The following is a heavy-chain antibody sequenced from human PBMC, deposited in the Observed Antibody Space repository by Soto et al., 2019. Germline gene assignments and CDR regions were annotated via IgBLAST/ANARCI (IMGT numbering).Heavy chain of an antibody. CDR3: ARDLDTLMATIPVVAFDI. CDR2: ISSSSSYI. CDR1: GFTFSSYS. J-gene: IGHJ3*02. V-gene: IGHV3-21*01. Sequence: NPGGSLRLSCAASGFTFSSYSMNWVRQAPGKGLEWVSSISSSSSYIYYADSVKGRFTISRDNAKNSLYLQMNSLRAEDTAVYYCARDLDTLMATIPVVAFDIWGQGTMVTVSS. D-gene: IGHD5-12*01.